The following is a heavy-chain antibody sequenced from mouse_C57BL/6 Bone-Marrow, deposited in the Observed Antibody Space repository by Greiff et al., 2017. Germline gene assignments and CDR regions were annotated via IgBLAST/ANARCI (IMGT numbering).Heavy chain of an antibody. CDR2: IYPGNSDT. V-gene: IGHV1-5*01. Sequence: VQLQQSGTVLARPGASVKMSCKTSGYTFTSYWMHWVKQRPGQGLEWIGAIYPGNSDTSYNQTFTGKAKLTAVTSASTAYMELSSLTKEDSAVYYCTREGDSSGRFAYWGQGTLVTVSA. CDR1: GYTFTSYW. CDR3: TREGDSSGRFAY. J-gene: IGHJ3*01. D-gene: IGHD3-2*02.